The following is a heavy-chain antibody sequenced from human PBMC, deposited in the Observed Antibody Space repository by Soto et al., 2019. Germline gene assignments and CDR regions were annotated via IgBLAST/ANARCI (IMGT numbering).Heavy chain of an antibody. D-gene: IGHD3-22*01. CDR3: ARDLKYYYDSSGYYDAFDI. Sequence: QSQTLSLTCAISGDSVSSNSAAWNWIRQSPSRGLEWLGRTYYRSKWYNDYAVSVKSRITINPDTSKNQFSLQLNSVTPEDTAVYYCARDLKYYYDSSGYYDAFDIWGQGTMVTVSS. CDR2: TYYRSKWYN. CDR1: GDSVSSNSAA. J-gene: IGHJ3*02. V-gene: IGHV6-1*01.